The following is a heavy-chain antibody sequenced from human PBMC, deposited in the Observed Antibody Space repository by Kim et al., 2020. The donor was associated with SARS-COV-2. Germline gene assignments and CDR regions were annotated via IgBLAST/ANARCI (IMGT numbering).Heavy chain of an antibody. D-gene: IGHD4-17*01. J-gene: IGHJ6*02. CDR2: IYYSGST. CDR1: GGSISSYY. V-gene: IGHV4-59*01. Sequence: SETLSLTCTVSGGSISSYYWSWIRQPPGKGLEWIGYIYYSGSTNYNPSLKSRVTISVDTSKNQFSLKLSSVTAADTAVYYCARRGYGDMRNYYYYYGMDVWGQGTTVTVSS. CDR3: ARRGYGDMRNYYYYYGMDV.